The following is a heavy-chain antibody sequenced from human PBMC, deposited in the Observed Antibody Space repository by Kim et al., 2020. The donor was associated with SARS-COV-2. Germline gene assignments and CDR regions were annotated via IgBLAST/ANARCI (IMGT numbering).Heavy chain of an antibody. V-gene: IGHV3-64D*09. D-gene: IGHD2-15*01. CDR3: VKEGWGPYCSGGSCQTDD. CDR1: GFTFSSYA. J-gene: IGHJ4*02. Sequence: GGSLRLSCSASGFTFSSYAMHWVRQAPGKGLEYVSAISSNGGSTYYADSVKGRFTISRDNSKNTLYLQMSSLRAEDTAVYYCVKEGWGPYCSGGSCQTDDWGQGTLVTVSS. CDR2: ISSNGGST.